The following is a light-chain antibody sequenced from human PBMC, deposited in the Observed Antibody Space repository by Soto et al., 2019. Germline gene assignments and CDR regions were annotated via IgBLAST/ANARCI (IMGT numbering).Light chain of an antibody. J-gene: IGKJ2*01. CDR1: QSVSSN. CDR2: GAS. Sequence: EIVMTQSPATLSVSPGERATLSCRASQSVSSNLAWSQQKPGQAPRLLIYGASTRATGIPARFSGSRSGTEFTITISSLQSEDFALYYCQQYNNWPPYTFGQGTKLEIK. CDR3: QQYNNWPPYT. V-gene: IGKV3-15*01.